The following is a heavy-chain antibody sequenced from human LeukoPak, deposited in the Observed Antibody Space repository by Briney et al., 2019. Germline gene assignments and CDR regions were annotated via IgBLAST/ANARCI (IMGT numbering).Heavy chain of an antibody. V-gene: IGHV4-4*02. CDR2: TDHSGST. CDR3: VRVGTYSLLS. D-gene: IGHD1-26*01. CDR1: GGSISSNW. Sequence: SETLSLTCAVSGGSISSNWWSWVRQPSGKGLEWIGETDHSGSTNYNPSLKSRVTISVDKSESQFSLKLSSVTAADTAVYYCVRVGTYSLLSWGQGTLVTVSS. J-gene: IGHJ5*02.